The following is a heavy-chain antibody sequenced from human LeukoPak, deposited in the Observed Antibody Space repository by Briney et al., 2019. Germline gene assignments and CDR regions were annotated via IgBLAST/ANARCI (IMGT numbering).Heavy chain of an antibody. J-gene: IGHJ4*02. CDR1: GFTFSNYN. Sequence: GGSLRLSCAASGFTFSNYNMNWVRQAPGKGLEWVSSIRSSTTYVYYADSVKGRFTISRDNAKNSLYLQMNSLRAEDTAVYYCARDLGYSSGPNYWGQGTRVTVSS. V-gene: IGHV3-21*01. CDR3: ARDLGYSSGPNY. D-gene: IGHD6-19*01. CDR2: IRSSTTYV.